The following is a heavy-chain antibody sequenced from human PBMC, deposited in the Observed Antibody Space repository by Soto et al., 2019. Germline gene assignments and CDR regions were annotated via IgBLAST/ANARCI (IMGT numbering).Heavy chain of an antibody. V-gene: IGHV1-69*01. J-gene: IGHJ6*02. CDR1: GGTFSSYA. CDR2: IIPIFGTA. D-gene: IGHD6-19*01. CDR3: ARHSIAVAGTGGGMDV. Sequence: QVQLVQSRAEVKKPGSSVKVSCKASGGTFSSYAISWVRQAPGQGLEWMGGIIPIFGTANYAQKFQGRVTITADESTSTAYMELSGLRSEDTAVYYCARHSIAVAGTGGGMDVWGQGTTVTVSS.